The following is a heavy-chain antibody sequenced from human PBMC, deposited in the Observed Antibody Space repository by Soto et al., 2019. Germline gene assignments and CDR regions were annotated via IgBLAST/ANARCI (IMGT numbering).Heavy chain of an antibody. CDR3: AKVGSERYSGQHSDY. J-gene: IGHJ4*02. CDR1: GFTFSNYA. D-gene: IGHD5-12*01. Sequence: EVQLLESGGGLVQPGGSLRLSCAASGFTFSNYAMNWVRQAPGKGLEWVSTISSSSGSTYYADSVKGRFTISRGNSKNFLYLQMNSLRGDDTAVYYCAKVGSERYSGQHSDYWGQGTLVTISS. CDR2: ISSSSGST. V-gene: IGHV3-23*01.